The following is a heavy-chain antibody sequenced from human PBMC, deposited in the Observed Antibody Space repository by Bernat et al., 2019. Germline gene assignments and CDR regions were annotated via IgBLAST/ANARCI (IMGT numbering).Heavy chain of an antibody. V-gene: IGHV4-59*01. Sequence: QVQLQESGPGLVKPSETLSLTCTVSGGSISPYYWSWIRQPPGKGLELIGYIYYSGSTNYNPSLKSRVTISVDTSMNQFSLKLTSVTAADTAVYYCARFGHYSFDLWGRGTLVTVSS. CDR3: ARFGHYSFDL. CDR1: GGSISPYY. CDR2: IYYSGST. J-gene: IGHJ2*01. D-gene: IGHD2-15*01.